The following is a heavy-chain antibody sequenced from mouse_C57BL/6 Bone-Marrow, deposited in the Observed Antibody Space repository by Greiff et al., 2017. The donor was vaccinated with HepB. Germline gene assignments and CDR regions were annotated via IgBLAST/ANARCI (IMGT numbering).Heavy chain of an antibody. D-gene: IGHD1-1*01. CDR3: ARGYYYGSPALY. V-gene: IGHV1-81*01. CDR1: GYTFTSYG. CDR2: IYPRSGNT. J-gene: IGHJ2*01. Sequence: QVQLQQSGAELARPGASVKLSCKASGYTFTSYGISWVKQRTGQGLEWIGEIYPRSGNTYYNEKFKGKATLTADKSSSTAYMELRSLTSEDSAVYVCARGYYYGSPALYWGQGTTLTVSS.